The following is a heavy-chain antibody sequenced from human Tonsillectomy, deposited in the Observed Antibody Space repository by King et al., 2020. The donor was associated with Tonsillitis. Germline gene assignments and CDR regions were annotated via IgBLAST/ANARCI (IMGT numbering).Heavy chain of an antibody. Sequence: VQLQESGPGLVKPSETLSLTCTVSGGSISSNYWSWIRQPPGKGLEWIGYMYDSGSTNYNPSLKSRVTISVDTSKIQFSLKLSSVTAADTAVYYCARWQHQAYLDYWGQGTLVTVSS. CDR2: MYDSGST. J-gene: IGHJ4*02. D-gene: IGHD6-13*01. CDR3: ARWQHQAYLDY. CDR1: GGSISSNY. V-gene: IGHV4-59*08.